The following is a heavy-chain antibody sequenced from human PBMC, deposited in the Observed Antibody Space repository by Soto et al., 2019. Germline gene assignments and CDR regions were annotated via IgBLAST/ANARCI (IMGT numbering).Heavy chain of an antibody. CDR3: ARGIGGYGDYVLSRAFDI. V-gene: IGHV4-4*02. Sequence: QVQLQESGPGLVKPSGTLSLTCAVSGGSISSSNWWSWVRQPPGKGLEWIGEIYHSGSTNYNPSLKRRVTISVDKSKNQFSLKLSAVTAADTAVYYCARGIGGYGDYVLSRAFDIWGQGTMVTVSS. J-gene: IGHJ3*02. D-gene: IGHD4-17*01. CDR2: IYHSGST. CDR1: GGSISSSNW.